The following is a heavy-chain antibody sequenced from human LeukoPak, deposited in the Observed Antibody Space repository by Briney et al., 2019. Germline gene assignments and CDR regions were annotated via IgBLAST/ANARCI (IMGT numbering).Heavy chain of an antibody. CDR3: ARESSGWRFFDY. Sequence: GGSLRLSCAASGFTVSSNYMSWVRQAPGKGLEWVSSISSSSSYIYYADSVKGRFTISRDNAKNSLYLQMNSLRAEDTAVYYCARESSGWRFFDYWGQGTLVTVSS. CDR1: GFTVSSNY. CDR2: ISSSSSYI. V-gene: IGHV3-21*01. D-gene: IGHD6-19*01. J-gene: IGHJ4*02.